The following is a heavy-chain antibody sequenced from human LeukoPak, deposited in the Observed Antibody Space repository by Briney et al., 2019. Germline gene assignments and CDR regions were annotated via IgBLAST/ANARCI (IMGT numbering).Heavy chain of an antibody. D-gene: IGHD1-26*01. CDR1: GGSISSGSYY. CDR3: AREEALGSGSFDY. CDR2: IYTSGST. V-gene: IGHV4-61*02. Sequence: SETLSLTCTVSGGSISSGSYYWSWIRQPAGKGLEWIGRIYTSGSTNYNPSLKSRVTISVDTSKNQFSLKLSSVTAADTAVYYCAREEALGSGSFDYWGQGTLVTVSS. J-gene: IGHJ4*02.